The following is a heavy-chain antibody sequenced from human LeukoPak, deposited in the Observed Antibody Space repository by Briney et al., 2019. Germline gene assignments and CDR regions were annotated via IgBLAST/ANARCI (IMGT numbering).Heavy chain of an antibody. CDR3: ARENGRGYFDY. J-gene: IGHJ4*02. CDR2: IGTAGDT. V-gene: IGHV3-13*01. Sequence: GGSLRLSCAASGFTFSSYDMHWVRQATGKGLEWVPAIGTAGDTYYPGSVKGRFTISRENAKNSLYLQMNSLRAGDTAVYYCARENGRGYFDYWGQGTLVTVSS. D-gene: IGHD1-1*01. CDR1: GFTFSSYD.